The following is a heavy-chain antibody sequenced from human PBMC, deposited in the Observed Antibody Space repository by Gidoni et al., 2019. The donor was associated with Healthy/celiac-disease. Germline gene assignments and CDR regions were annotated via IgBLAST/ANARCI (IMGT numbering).Heavy chain of an antibody. CDR1: GFTFSDDD. CDR3: ARAKDSSGWNGYYYYGMDV. CDR2: ISSSSSYT. J-gene: IGHJ6*02. D-gene: IGHD6-19*01. Sequence: QVQLVESGGGLVKPGGSLRLSCAASGFTFSDDDMSWIRQAPGKGLEWVSYISSSSSYTNYADSVKGRFTISRDNAKNSLYLQMNSLRAEDTAVYYCARAKDSSGWNGYYYYGMDVWGQGTTVTVSS. V-gene: IGHV3-11*06.